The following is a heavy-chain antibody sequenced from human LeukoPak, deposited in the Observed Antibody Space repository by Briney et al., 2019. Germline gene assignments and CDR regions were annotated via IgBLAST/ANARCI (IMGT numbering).Heavy chain of an antibody. J-gene: IGHJ4*02. D-gene: IGHD3-10*01. CDR2: INHSGST. V-gene: IGHV4-34*01. Sequence: SETLSLTCAVYGGSFSGYYWTWIRQPPGKGLEWIGEINHSGSTNYNPSLKSRFTISVDTSKNHFSLKLSSVTAADTAMYYCASPGGDEYYYGSGSQPRDYWGQGTLVTVSS. CDR1: GGSFSGYY. CDR3: ASPGGDEYYYGSGSQPRDY.